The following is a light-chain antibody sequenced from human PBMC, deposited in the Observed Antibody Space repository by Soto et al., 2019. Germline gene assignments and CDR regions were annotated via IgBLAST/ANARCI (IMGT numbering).Light chain of an antibody. V-gene: IGKV1-5*01. CDR3: QQYNSYSET. Sequence: KHRTQSTSTASAAVGDSVTIPCRASQSITTWLAWYQQRPGKAPKLLIYDVSSLQSGVPSRFSGSGFGTEFTLTISSLQPDDFATYYCQQYNSYSETSGQGTKV. J-gene: IGKJ1*01. CDR2: DVS. CDR1: QSITTW.